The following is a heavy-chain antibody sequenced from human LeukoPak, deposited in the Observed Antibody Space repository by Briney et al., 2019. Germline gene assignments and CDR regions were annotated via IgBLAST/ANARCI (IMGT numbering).Heavy chain of an antibody. J-gene: IGHJ4*02. D-gene: IGHD2-2*01. CDR3: ASGRTDIVVVPATLRNYYFDY. CDR2: IMPISGTA. CDR1: GGTFSSYD. V-gene: IGHV1-69*06. Sequence: EASVKVSCKASGGTFSSYDISWVRQAPGQGLERMGGIMPISGTANYAQKFQGRVTITADKPTNTAYMELSSLRSEDTAVYYCASGRTDIVVVPATLRNYYFDYWGQGTLVTVSS.